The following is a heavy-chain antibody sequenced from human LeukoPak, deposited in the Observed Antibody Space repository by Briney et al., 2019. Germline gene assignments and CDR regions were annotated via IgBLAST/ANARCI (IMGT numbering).Heavy chain of an antibody. V-gene: IGHV1-69*04. Sequence: SVKVSCKASGGTFSSYALSCVREAPGQGLEWMGRIIPILGIANYAQKFQGRVTITADKSTSTAYMELSSLRSKDTAVYYCARGAGWLLNYYYYGMDVWGQGTTVTVSS. CDR2: IIPILGIA. CDR1: GGTFSSYA. CDR3: ARGAGWLLNYYYYGMDV. D-gene: IGHD5-24*01. J-gene: IGHJ6*02.